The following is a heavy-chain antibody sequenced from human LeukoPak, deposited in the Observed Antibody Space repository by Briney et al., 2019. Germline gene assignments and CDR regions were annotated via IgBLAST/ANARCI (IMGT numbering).Heavy chain of an antibody. V-gene: IGHV4-30-4*08. CDR2: IYYSGST. J-gene: IGHJ3*02. CDR1: GGSISSGDYY. Sequence: SQTLSLTCTVSGGSISSGDYYWRWIRQPPGKGLEWIGYIYYSGSTYYNPSLKGRVTISVDTCKNQFSLKLSSVTAADTAVYYCARDLLYYYDSSGDAFDIWGQGTMVTVSS. CDR3: ARDLLYYYDSSGDAFDI. D-gene: IGHD3-22*01.